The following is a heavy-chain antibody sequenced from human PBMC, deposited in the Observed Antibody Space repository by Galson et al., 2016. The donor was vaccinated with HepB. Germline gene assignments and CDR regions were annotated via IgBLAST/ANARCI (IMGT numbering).Heavy chain of an antibody. CDR2: MYPGDSGDSDI. CDR1: GYSFTTYW. Sequence: QSGAEVKKPGESLRISCEASGYSFTTYWIAWVRQMPGKGLEEMGIMYPGDSGDSDIRYSPPFQGQVTISVDRSISTAYLQWSSLTASDTAMYYCARQGSGRYMSDDMGGQGTMVTVSS. CDR3: ARQGSGRYMSDDM. V-gene: IGHV5-51*01. D-gene: IGHD1-26*01. J-gene: IGHJ3*02.